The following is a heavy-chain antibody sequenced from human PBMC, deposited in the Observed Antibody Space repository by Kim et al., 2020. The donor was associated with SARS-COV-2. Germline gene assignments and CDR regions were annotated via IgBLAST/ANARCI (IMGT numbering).Heavy chain of an antibody. Sequence: SETLSLTCAVYGGSFSGYYWSWIRQPPGKGLEWIGEINHSGSTNYNPSLKSRVTISVDTSKNQFSLKLSSVTAADTAVYYCASGSYFRAGGAYGYWGQGTLVTVSS. CDR3: ASGSYFRAGGAYGY. CDR1: GGSFSGYY. J-gene: IGHJ4*02. D-gene: IGHD1-26*01. CDR2: INHSGST. V-gene: IGHV4-34*01.